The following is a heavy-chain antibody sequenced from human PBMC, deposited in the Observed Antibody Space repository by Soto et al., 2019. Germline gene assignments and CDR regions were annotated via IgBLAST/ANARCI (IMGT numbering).Heavy chain of an antibody. J-gene: IGHJ3*02. Sequence: QVQLVESGGGVVQPGRSLRLSCAASGFTFSSYGMHWVRQAPGKGLVWVAVISYDGSNKYYADSVRGRFTISRDNSKNTLYLQMNSLRAEDTAVYYWEKAMTTGGVSAFDIWGQGTMVTVSS. CDR3: EKAMTTGGVSAFDI. CDR2: ISYDGSNK. D-gene: IGHD4-17*01. CDR1: GFTFSSYG. V-gene: IGHV3-30*18.